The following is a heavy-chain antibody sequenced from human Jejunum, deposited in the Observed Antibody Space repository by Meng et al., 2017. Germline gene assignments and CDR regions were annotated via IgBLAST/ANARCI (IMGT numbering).Heavy chain of an antibody. D-gene: IGHD6-19*01. CDR3: GRGGGWLVDY. V-gene: IGHV3-7*04. CDR1: GFSFSDAW. CDR2: IKQDSSEK. J-gene: IGHJ4*02. Sequence: GESLKISCVGSGFSFSDAWMTWVRQAPGKGLEWVANIKQDSSEKKYVDSVMGRFTISRDNAKNSLYLQMNSLRDEDTAMYYCGRGGGWLVDYWGQGTRVTVSS.